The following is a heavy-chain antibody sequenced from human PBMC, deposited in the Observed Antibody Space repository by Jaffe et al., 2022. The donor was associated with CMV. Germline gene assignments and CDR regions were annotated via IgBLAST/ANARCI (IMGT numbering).Heavy chain of an antibody. D-gene: IGHD1-26*01. Sequence: VQLVESGGGLIQPGGSLRLSCAASGFTVSTYYMNWVRQAPGKGLEWVSVITNGGTIYYADSVKGRFTISRDSSKNSLYLQMNSLRADDTAVYYCASGTYPLNHWGQGTLVTVSS. CDR3: ASGTYPLNH. CDR2: ITNGGTI. CDR1: GFTVSTYY. V-gene: IGHV3-53*01. J-gene: IGHJ5*02.